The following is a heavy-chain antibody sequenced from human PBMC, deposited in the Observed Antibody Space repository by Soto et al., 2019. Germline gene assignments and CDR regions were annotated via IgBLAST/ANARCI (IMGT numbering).Heavy chain of an antibody. Sequence: QVQLVQSGAEVKKPGSSVKVSCKASGGTFSSYAISWVRQAPGQGLEWMGGIIPIFGTANYAQKFQGRVTITADESTSTAYMELSSVRAEDTAVYYCARDQASIMTGTYGMDVWGQGTTVTVSS. CDR2: IIPIFGTA. D-gene: IGHD3-16*01. CDR1: GGTFSSYA. V-gene: IGHV1-69*01. CDR3: ARDQASIMTGTYGMDV. J-gene: IGHJ6*02.